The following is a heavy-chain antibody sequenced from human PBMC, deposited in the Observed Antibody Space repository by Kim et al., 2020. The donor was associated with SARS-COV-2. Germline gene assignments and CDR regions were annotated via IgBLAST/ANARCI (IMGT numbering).Heavy chain of an antibody. Sequence: SETLSLTCTVSGGSISSYYWSWIRQPPGKGLEWIGYIYYSGSTNYNPSLKSRVTISVDTSKNQFSLKLSSVTAADTAVYYCARDRGAMVQGSPPGGDAFDIWGQGTMVTVSS. CDR2: IYYSGST. J-gene: IGHJ3*02. D-gene: IGHD3-10*01. CDR1: GGSISSYY. V-gene: IGHV4-59*13. CDR3: ARDRGAMVQGSPPGGDAFDI.